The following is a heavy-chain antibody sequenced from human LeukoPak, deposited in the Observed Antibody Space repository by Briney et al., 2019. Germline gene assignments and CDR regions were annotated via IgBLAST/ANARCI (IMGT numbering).Heavy chain of an antibody. Sequence: ASETLSLTCAVYGGSFSGYYWSWIRQPPGKGLEWIGEINHGGSTNYNPSLKSRVTISVDTSKNQFSLKLSSVTAADTAVYYCARGGYSYGTFGYWGQGALVTVSS. CDR2: INHGGST. CDR1: GGSFSGYY. V-gene: IGHV4-34*01. D-gene: IGHD5-18*01. J-gene: IGHJ4*02. CDR3: ARGGYSYGTFGY.